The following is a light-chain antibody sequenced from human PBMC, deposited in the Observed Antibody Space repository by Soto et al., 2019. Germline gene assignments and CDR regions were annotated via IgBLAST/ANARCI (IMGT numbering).Light chain of an antibody. CDR2: EVS. J-gene: IGLJ1*01. Sequence: QSALTQPASVSGSPGQSITISCTGTSSDVGAYNFVSWYQQQSGKAPKLIIHEVSNRPSGVSNRFSGSKSGNTASLTISGLQAEDDADYYCSSYTRSRAYVFGIGTKLTVL. CDR3: SSYTRSRAYV. CDR1: SSDVGAYNF. V-gene: IGLV2-14*01.